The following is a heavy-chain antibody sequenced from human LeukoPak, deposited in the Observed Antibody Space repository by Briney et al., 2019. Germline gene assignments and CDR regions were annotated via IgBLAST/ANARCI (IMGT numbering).Heavy chain of an antibody. Sequence: ASVKVSCKVSGYTLTELSMHWVRQAPGKGLEWMGGFDPEDGETIYAQKFQGRVTMTEDTSTDTAYMELSSLRSEDTAVYYCATGPAGVAGHYYYGMDVWGQGTTVTVSS. V-gene: IGHV1-24*01. CDR3: ATGPAGVAGHYYYGMDV. D-gene: IGHD3-3*01. CDR1: GYTLTELS. J-gene: IGHJ6*02. CDR2: FDPEDGET.